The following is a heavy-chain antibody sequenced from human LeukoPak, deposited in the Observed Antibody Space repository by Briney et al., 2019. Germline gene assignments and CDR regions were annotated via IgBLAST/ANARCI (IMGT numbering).Heavy chain of an antibody. D-gene: IGHD3-16*02. J-gene: IGHJ3*02. Sequence: SETLSLTCTVSGGSISSSSYYWGWIRQPPGKGLEWIGSIYYSGSTYYNPSLKSRVTISVDTSKNQFSLKLSSVTAADTAVYYCASQVGGVIVNSAFDIWGQGTMVTVSS. CDR3: ASQVGGVIVNSAFDI. CDR2: IYYSGST. V-gene: IGHV4-39*01. CDR1: GGSISSSSYY.